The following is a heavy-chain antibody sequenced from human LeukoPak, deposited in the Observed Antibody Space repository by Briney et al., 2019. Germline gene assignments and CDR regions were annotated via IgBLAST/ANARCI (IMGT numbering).Heavy chain of an antibody. CDR2: IYYTGST. D-gene: IGHD3-22*01. V-gene: IGHV4-59*01. J-gene: IGHJ3*01. CDR1: GGSISSYY. Sequence: NPSETLSLTCTVSGGSISSYYWSWIRQPPGKGLEWIGYIYYTGSTNYNPSLKSRVTISVDTSKNQFSLKLNSVTAADTAVYYCARASDLYYYDSSGYYFWGQGTMVTVSS. CDR3: ARASDLYYYDSSGYYF.